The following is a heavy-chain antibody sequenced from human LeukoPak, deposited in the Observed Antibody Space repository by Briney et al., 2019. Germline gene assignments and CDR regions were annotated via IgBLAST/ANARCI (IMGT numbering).Heavy chain of an antibody. Sequence: GGSLRLSCAASGFTFSNYAMSWVRPAPGKGLEWVSSISGSGGNTYYADSVKGRFTISRDNSKNTLYLQMNSLRVEDTAVYYCAKAPRFGDHATEYYYYYMHVWGKGTTVTVSS. CDR1: GFTFSNYA. J-gene: IGHJ6*03. D-gene: IGHD3-16*01. CDR2: ISGSGGNT. CDR3: AKAPRFGDHATEYYYYYMHV. V-gene: IGHV3-23*01.